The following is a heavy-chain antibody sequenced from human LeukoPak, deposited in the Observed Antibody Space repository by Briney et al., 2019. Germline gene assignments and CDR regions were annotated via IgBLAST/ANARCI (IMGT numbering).Heavy chain of an antibody. J-gene: IGHJ6*02. V-gene: IGHV3-7*03. CDR2: INHNGNVN. CDR3: ARGGGLDV. CDR1: GFTFSSYA. D-gene: IGHD3-16*01. Sequence: GGSLRLSCAASGFTFSSYAMTWVRQAPGKGLEWVASINHNGNVNYYVDSVKGRFTISRDNAKNSLYLQMSNLRAEDTAVYFCARGGGLDVWGQGATVTVSS.